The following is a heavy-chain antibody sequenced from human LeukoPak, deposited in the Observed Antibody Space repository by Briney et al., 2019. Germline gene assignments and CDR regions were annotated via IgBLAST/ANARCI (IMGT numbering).Heavy chain of an antibody. CDR2: ISSSSSYI. Sequence: GGSLRLSCAASGFTFSSYSMHWVRQAPGKGLEWVATISSSSSYIHYADSVKGRFTISRDNAKNSLYLQVNSLRAEDTAVYYCARDRGGSYAAFDYWGQGTLVTVSS. CDR3: ARDRGGSYAAFDY. J-gene: IGHJ4*02. CDR1: GFTFSSYS. V-gene: IGHV3-21*01. D-gene: IGHD1-26*01.